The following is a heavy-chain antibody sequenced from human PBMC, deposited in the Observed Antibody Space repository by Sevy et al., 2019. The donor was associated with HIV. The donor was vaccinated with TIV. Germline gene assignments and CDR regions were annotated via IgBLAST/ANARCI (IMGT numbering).Heavy chain of an antibody. CDR2: ISGSGGST. J-gene: IGHJ4*02. CDR3: AKAPNGYYGSGREGYYFDY. V-gene: IGHV3-23*01. D-gene: IGHD3-10*01. Sequence: GGSLRLSCAASGFTFSSYAMSWVGQAPGKGLEGVSAISGSGGSTYYADSVKGRFTISRDNSKNTLYLQMNSLRAEDTAVYYCAKAPNGYYGSGREGYYFDYWGQGTLVTVSS. CDR1: GFTFSSYA.